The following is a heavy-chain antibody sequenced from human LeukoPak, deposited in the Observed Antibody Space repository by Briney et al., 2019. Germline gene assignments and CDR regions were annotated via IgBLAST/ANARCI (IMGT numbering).Heavy chain of an antibody. CDR3: AKAVYTGWYVGIHY. D-gene: IGHD6-19*01. Sequence: GGSLRLSSAASGFSFDDYAMHWVRQAPGKGLEWVSGINWNSDIIYYADSVKGRFIISRDNAKNSLHLQMNSLRPEDTAFYYCAKAVYTGWYVGIHYWGQGALVTVFS. CDR2: INWNSDII. V-gene: IGHV3-9*01. J-gene: IGHJ4*02. CDR1: GFSFDDYA.